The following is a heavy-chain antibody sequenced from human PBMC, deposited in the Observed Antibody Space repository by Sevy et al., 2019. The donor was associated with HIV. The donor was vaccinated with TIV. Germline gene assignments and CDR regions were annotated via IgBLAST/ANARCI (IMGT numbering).Heavy chain of an antibody. CDR1: GGTFSSYA. D-gene: IGHD5-12*01. CDR2: IIPIFGTA. J-gene: IGHJ5*02. V-gene: IGHV1-69*13. Sequence: ASVKVSCKTSGGTFSSYAISWVRQAPGQGLEWMGGIIPIFGTANYAQKFQGRVTITADESTSTAYMDLSSLRFEDTAVYYCARGSGSKTWFDPWGQGTLVTVSS. CDR3: ARGSGSKTWFDP.